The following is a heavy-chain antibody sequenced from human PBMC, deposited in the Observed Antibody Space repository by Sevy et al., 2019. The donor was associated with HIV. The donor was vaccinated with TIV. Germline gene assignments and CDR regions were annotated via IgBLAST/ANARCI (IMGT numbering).Heavy chain of an antibody. J-gene: IGHJ6*02. V-gene: IGHV4-39*01. CDR1: GGSMSSSSYY. D-gene: IGHD1-26*01. CDR2: IYYSGST. CDR3: ALYPPYSGSYYYYYGMDV. Sequence: SETLSLTCTVSGGSMSSSSYYWGWIRQPPGKGLEWIGSIYYSGSTYYNPSLKSRVTISVDTSKNQFSLKLSSVTAADTAVYYCALYPPYSGSYYYYYGMDVWGQGTTVTVSS.